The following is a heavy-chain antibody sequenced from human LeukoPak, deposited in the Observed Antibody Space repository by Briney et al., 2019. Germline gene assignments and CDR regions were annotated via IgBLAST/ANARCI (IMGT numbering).Heavy chain of an antibody. CDR3: AKETRKAPYYYMDV. V-gene: IGHV3-23*01. D-gene: IGHD1-14*01. Sequence: GGSLRLSCAASGFTFSSYAMSWVRQAQWQGLEWVSAISGSGGSTYYADSVKGRFTISRDNSKNTLYLQMNSLRAEDTAVYYCAKETRKAPYYYMDVWGKGTTVTVSS. J-gene: IGHJ6*03. CDR1: GFTFSSYA. CDR2: ISGSGGST.